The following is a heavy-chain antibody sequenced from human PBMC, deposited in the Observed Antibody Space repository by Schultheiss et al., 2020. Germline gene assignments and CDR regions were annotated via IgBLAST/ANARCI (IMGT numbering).Heavy chain of an antibody. D-gene: IGHD3-22*01. CDR1: GFTFSSYW. CDR2: ISGSGGST. J-gene: IGHJ4*02. Sequence: GASLKISCAASGFTFSSYWMSWVRQAPGKGLEWVSAISGSGGSTYYADSVKGRFTISRDNSKNTLYLQMNSLRAEDTAVYYCARDYYDSSGYYLAQDYWGQGTLVTVSS. V-gene: IGHV3-23*01. CDR3: ARDYYDSSGYYLAQDY.